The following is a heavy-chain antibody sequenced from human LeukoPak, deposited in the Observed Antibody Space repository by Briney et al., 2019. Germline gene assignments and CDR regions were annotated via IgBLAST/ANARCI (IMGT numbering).Heavy chain of an antibody. D-gene: IGHD3-3*01. J-gene: IGHJ6*03. CDR3: ARAGTVDYDFWSGYFYYMDV. V-gene: IGHV3-33*01. CDR2: IWYDGSNK. Sequence: GSLRLSFSASGFTFRSYCMQWVRPAPGKGLEWGAVIWYDGSNKYYADSVKGRFTIPRDNSKNTLYLQMNSLRAEDTAVYYCARAGTVDYDFWSGYFYYMDVWGKGTTVTVSS. CDR1: GFTFRSYC.